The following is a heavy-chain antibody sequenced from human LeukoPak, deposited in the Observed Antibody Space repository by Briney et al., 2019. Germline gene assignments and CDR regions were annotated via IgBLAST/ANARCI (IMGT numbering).Heavy chain of an antibody. CDR1: GFTFSAYA. CDR2: ISSNGDRL. V-gene: IGHV3-64D*09. D-gene: IGHD3-10*01. Sequence: GGSLRLSCSASGFTFSAYAMYWVRQAPGKGLDFVSGISSNGDRLFYADSVKGRFTISRDNAKNTLYLQMSSLTADDTAVYYCAKRVYGSGSYSAVDCWGQGTLVTVSS. J-gene: IGHJ4*02. CDR3: AKRVYGSGSYSAVDC.